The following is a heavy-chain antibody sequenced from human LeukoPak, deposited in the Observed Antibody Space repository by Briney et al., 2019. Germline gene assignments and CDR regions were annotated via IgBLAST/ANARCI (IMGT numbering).Heavy chain of an antibody. D-gene: IGHD3-10*01. Sequence: ASVKVSCKASGGTFSSYAISWVRQAPGQGLEWMGNIDTTTGNPRYAQDFTGRFVFSLDTSGSTAYLQITSLKADDTAAYYCVRGTPTPGMDYWGQGTQVTVSS. J-gene: IGHJ4*02. CDR2: IDTTTGNP. V-gene: IGHV7-4-1*02. CDR3: VRGTPTPGMDY. CDR1: GGTFSSYA.